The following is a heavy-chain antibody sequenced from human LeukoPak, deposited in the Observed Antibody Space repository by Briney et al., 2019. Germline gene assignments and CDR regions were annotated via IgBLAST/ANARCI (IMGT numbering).Heavy chain of an antibody. CDR1: GFTFSSYS. Sequence: GGSLRLSCAASGFTFSSYSMNWVRQAPGKGLEWVSSISSSSSYIYYADSVKGRFTISRDNAKNSLYLQMSSLRAEDTAVYYCAREIAVDAFDIWGQGTMVTVSS. D-gene: IGHD6-19*01. J-gene: IGHJ3*02. CDR3: AREIAVDAFDI. CDR2: ISSSSSYI. V-gene: IGHV3-21*01.